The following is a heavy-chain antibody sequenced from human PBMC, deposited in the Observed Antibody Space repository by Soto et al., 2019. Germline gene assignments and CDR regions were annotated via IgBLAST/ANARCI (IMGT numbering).Heavy chain of an antibody. CDR1: GGSFSGYY. Sequence: PSETLSLTCAVYGGSFSGYYWSWIRQPPGKGLEWIGEINHSGSTNYNPSLKSRVTISVDTSKNQFSLKLSSVTAADTAVYYCARHTSDNWNDGGDFDYWGQGTLVTVSS. J-gene: IGHJ4*02. V-gene: IGHV4-34*01. D-gene: IGHD1-20*01. CDR2: INHSGST. CDR3: ARHTSDNWNDGGDFDY.